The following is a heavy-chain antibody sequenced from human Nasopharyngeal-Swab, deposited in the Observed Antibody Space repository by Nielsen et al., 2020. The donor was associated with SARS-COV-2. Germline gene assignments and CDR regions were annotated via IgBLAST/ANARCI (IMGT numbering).Heavy chain of an antibody. CDR1: GFTFSSLW. CDR2: IKQDGSEK. J-gene: IGHJ3*01. Sequence: GESLKISCAASGFTFSSLWMSWVRQVPGKGLEWVADIKQDGSEKFYVDSVKGRFTISRDNAKNSMSLQMNSLRVEDTAVYYCARDWSRAFDVWGQGTMVTVSS. CDR3: ARDWSRAFDV. V-gene: IGHV3-7*01.